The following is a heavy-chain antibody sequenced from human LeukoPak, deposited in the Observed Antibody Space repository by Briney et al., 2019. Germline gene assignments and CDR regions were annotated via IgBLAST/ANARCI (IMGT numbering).Heavy chain of an antibody. CDR2: ISACNGNT. CDR1: GYTFTSYG. V-gene: IGHV1-18*01. Sequence: ASVKVSCKASGYTFTSYGISWVRQAPGQGLEWMGWISACNGNTNYAQNLQGRVTMTTDTSTSTAYMELRSLTSDDTAVYYCARDYGGNPSSYWGQGTLVTVSS. J-gene: IGHJ4*02. D-gene: IGHD1-26*01. CDR3: ARDYGGNPSSY.